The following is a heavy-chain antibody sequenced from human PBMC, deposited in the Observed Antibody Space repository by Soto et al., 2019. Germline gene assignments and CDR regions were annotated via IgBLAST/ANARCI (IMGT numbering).Heavy chain of an antibody. CDR2: IKTNIIGGAT. Sequence: EVQLVESGGGLVKPGGSLRLSCAASGFTFSNIWMSWVRQAPGKGLEWVGRIKTNIIGGATDYAAPLKGRFIISRDDSKNTLYLQMNTLKPEDTAVYYCTALWYYTESSGYWGQGTLVTVSS. D-gene: IGHD3-3*01. V-gene: IGHV3-15*01. J-gene: IGHJ4*02. CDR1: GFTFSNIW. CDR3: TALWYYTESSGY.